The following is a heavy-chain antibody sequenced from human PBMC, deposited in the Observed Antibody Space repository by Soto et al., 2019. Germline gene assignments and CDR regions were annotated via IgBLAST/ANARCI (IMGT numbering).Heavy chain of an antibody. J-gene: IGHJ4*02. V-gene: IGHV4-34*01. Sequence: PSETLSLTCAVYGGSFSGYYWSWIRQPPGKGLEWIGEINHSGSTNYNPSLKSRVTISVDTSKNQFSLKLSSVTAADTAVYYCARFSYSSGYYYVRYFDYWGQGTLVTVSS. D-gene: IGHD3-22*01. CDR1: GGSFSGYY. CDR3: ARFSYSSGYYYVRYFDY. CDR2: INHSGST.